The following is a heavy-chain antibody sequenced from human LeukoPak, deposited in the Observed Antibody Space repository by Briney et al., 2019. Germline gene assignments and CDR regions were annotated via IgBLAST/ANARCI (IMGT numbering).Heavy chain of an antibody. J-gene: IGHJ2*01. CDR3: ARDSRYGDYWYFDL. V-gene: IGHV4-61*02. CDR1: GGSISSGSYY. D-gene: IGHD4-17*01. Sequence: PSQTLSLTCTVSGGSISSGSYYWSWIRQPAGKGLEWIGRIYTSGSTNYNPSLKSRVTISVDTSKNPFSLKLSSVTAADTAVYYCARDSRYGDYWYFDLWGRGTLVTVSS. CDR2: IYTSGST.